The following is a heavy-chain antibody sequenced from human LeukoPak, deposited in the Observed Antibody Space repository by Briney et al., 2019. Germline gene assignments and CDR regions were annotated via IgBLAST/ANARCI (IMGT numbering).Heavy chain of an antibody. CDR2: INHSGST. CDR1: GGSFSGYY. Sequence: SETLSLTCAVYGGSFSGYYWSWIRQPAGKGLEWIGEINHSGSTNYNPSLKSRVTISVDTSKNQFSLKLSSVTAADTAVYYCARAVIQYYDSSGYYDYWGQGTLVTVSS. CDR3: ARAVIQYYDSSGYYDY. V-gene: IGHV4-34*01. J-gene: IGHJ4*02. D-gene: IGHD3-22*01.